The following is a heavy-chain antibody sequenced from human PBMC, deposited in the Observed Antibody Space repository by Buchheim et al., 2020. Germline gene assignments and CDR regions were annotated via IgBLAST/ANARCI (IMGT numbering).Heavy chain of an antibody. CDR3: ARDGRAVVDGHYYFYGMDV. D-gene: IGHD2-15*01. Sequence: QVQLQESGPGLVKPSGTLSLTCAVSGGSISRSNWWSWVRQPPGKGLEWIGEIYHSGSTNYNPSLKSRVTISVDKSWYHFSLKLSSVTAADTAVYYCARDGRAVVDGHYYFYGMDVWGQGTT. J-gene: IGHJ6*02. V-gene: IGHV4-4*02. CDR1: GGSISRSNW. CDR2: IYHSGST.